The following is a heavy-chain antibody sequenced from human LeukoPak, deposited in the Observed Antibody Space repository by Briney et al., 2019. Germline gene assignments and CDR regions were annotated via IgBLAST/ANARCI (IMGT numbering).Heavy chain of an antibody. V-gene: IGHV3-23*01. CDR3: AKDGDIVVVPAAMPHYYFDY. CDR1: GFTFSSYA. D-gene: IGHD2-2*01. Sequence: GGSLRLSCAASGFTFSSYATSWVRQAPGKGLEWVSAISGSGGSTYYADSVKGRFTISRDNSKNTLYLQMNSLRAEDTAVYYCAKDGDIVVVPAAMPHYYFDYWGQGTLVTVSS. J-gene: IGHJ4*02. CDR2: ISGSGGST.